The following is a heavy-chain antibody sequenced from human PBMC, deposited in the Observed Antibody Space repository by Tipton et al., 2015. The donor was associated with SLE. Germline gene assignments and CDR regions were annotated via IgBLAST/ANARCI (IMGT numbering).Heavy chain of an antibody. CDR2: ISSSGSTI. V-gene: IGHV3-48*03. CDR3: ARDMAQGEQGDY. Sequence: SLRLSCAASGFTFSSYEMNWVRQAPGKGLEWVSYISSSGSTIYYADSVKGRFTISRDNSKNTLYLQMNSLRAEDTAVYYCARDMAQGEQGDYWGQGTLVTVSS. D-gene: IGHD3-16*01. J-gene: IGHJ4*02. CDR1: GFTFSSYE.